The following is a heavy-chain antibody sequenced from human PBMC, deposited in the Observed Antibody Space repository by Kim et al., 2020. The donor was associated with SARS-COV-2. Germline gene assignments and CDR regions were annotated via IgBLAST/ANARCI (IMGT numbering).Heavy chain of an antibody. D-gene: IGHD5-12*01. J-gene: IGHJ4*02. Sequence: TYYNPSLKSRVTISVDTSKNQFSLKLSSVTAADTAVYYCARAAAEMAPNYWGQGTLVTVSS. CDR2: T. CDR3: ARAAAEMAPNY. V-gene: IGHV4-31*02.